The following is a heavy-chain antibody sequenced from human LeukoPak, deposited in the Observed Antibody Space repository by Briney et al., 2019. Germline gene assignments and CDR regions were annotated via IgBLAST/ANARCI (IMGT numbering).Heavy chain of an antibody. CDR2: ISGSGGST. CDR1: GFIFSSYA. D-gene: IGHD2-2*01. CDR3: AKTSGRGYYMDV. Sequence: QPGGSLRLSCAASGFIFSSYAMKWVRQAPGKGLEWASAISGSGGSTYYADSVKGRFTISRDNSKNTLYLQMNSLRAEDTAVCYCAKTSGRGYYMDVWGKGTTVIVSS. V-gene: IGHV3-23*01. J-gene: IGHJ6*03.